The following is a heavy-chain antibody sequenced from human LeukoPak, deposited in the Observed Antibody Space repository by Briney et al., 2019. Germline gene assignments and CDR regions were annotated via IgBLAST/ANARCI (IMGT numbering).Heavy chain of an antibody. D-gene: IGHD3-10*01. Sequence: YPSETLSLTCTVSGGSISRYYWSWIRQPPGKGLEWIGYIYDSGSTNYNPSLKSRVTISVDTSKKQFSLNLSSVTAADTAVYYCARYSSSGIYSGWFDPWGQGTLVTVSS. V-gene: IGHV4-59*01. CDR3: ARYSSSGIYSGWFDP. J-gene: IGHJ5*02. CDR2: IYDSGST. CDR1: GGSISRYY.